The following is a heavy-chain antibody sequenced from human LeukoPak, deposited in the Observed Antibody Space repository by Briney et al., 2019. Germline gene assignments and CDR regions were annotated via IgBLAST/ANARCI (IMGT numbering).Heavy chain of an antibody. CDR2: ISYDGSNK. CDR3: ARDRMSY. J-gene: IGHJ4*02. V-gene: IGHV3-30-3*01. CDR1: GFTFSSYA. Sequence: GGSLRLSCAASGFTFSSYAMSWVRQAPGKGLEWVAVISYDGSNKYYADSVKGRFTISRDNSKNTLYLQMNSLRAEDTAVYYCARDRMSYWGQGTLVTVSS. D-gene: IGHD1-14*01.